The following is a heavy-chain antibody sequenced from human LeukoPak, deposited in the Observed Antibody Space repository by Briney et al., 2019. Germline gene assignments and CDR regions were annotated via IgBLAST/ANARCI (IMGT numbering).Heavy chain of an antibody. V-gene: IGHV1-18*01. CDR3: VISPPAHCGGDCFLYNWFDP. D-gene: IGHD2-21*02. J-gene: IGHJ5*02. CDR2: ISAYNGNT. CDR1: GYAFTSYG. Sequence: GASVKVSCKASGYAFTSYGISWVRQAPGQGLEWMGWISAYNGNTNYAQKFQGRVTITADESTSTAYMELSSLRSEDTAVYYCVISPPAHCGGDCFLYNWFDPWGQGTLVTVSS.